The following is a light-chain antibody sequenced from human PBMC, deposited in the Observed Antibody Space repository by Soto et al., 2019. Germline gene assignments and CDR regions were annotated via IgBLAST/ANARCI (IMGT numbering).Light chain of an antibody. Sequence: EIVMTHYQATLSVPSVQRXDLXSRASQSVTTNLAWYQHKPGQAPRLLIYGASTRATGIPAGFSGSGSGTEFTLTISSLQSDDFATYYCQHYNSYPWTFGQGTKVDIK. J-gene: IGKJ1*01. V-gene: IGKV3-15*01. CDR2: GAS. CDR1: QSVTTN. CDR3: QHYNSYPWT.